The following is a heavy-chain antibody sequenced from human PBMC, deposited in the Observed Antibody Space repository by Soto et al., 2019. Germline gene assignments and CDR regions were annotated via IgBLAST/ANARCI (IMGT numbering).Heavy chain of an antibody. Sequence: QVQLVQSGAEVKKPGASVKVSCKASGYTFPSYGISWVRQAPGQGLAWMGWISAYKGNTNYAQKLQGRVTMTPDTSTSTASRELRSLRSDDTAVDYCARDRLLSRGWYGLWGRGTLVTVSS. J-gene: IGHJ2*01. D-gene: IGHD6-19*01. V-gene: IGHV1-18*01. CDR3: ARDRLLSRGWYGL. CDR1: GYTFPSYG. CDR2: ISAYKGNT.